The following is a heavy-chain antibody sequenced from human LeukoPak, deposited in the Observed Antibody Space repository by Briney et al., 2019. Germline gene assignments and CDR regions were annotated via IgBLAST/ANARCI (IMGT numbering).Heavy chain of an antibody. V-gene: IGHV5-51*07. CDR2: FHPGDSES. CDR1: GYSFNSHW. D-gene: IGHD3-22*01. Sequence: GESLKLSCKGSGYSFNSHWIGWVHQMPGKGLEWMGIFHPGDSESRYSPSFQGQVTMSADQTITTAYLQWNSLKASDTAMYFCARTIAFYYDSSSYMDLWGQGTLVTVSS. CDR3: ARTIAFYYDSSSYMDL. J-gene: IGHJ5*02.